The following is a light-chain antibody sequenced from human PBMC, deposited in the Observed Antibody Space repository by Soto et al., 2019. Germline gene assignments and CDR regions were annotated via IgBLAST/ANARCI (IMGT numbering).Light chain of an antibody. V-gene: IGKV3-15*01. CDR2: GAS. CDR1: QSVSSY. CDR3: QQYNNWSS. J-gene: IGKJ3*01. Sequence: EIGLTQSPGTLSWSPWEGATLSYRASQSVSSYLAWYQQKPGQAPRLLIYGASTRHTGIPARFSGSGSGTEFTLTISSLQSEDFAVYYCQQYNNWSSFGPGTKVDIK.